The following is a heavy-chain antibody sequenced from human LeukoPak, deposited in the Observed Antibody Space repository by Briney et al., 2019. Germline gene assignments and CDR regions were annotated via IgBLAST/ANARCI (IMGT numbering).Heavy chain of an antibody. CDR2: INSDGSST. CDR3: ARAERWLQSFVS. CDR1: GFAFDDYA. D-gene: IGHD5-24*01. V-gene: IGHV3-74*01. J-gene: IGHJ5*02. Sequence: GGSLRLSCAASGFAFDDYAMHWVRQAPGKGLVWVSRINSDGSSTSYADSVKGRFTISRDNAKDTLYLQMNSLRAEDTAVYYCARAERWLQSFVSWGQGTLVTVSS.